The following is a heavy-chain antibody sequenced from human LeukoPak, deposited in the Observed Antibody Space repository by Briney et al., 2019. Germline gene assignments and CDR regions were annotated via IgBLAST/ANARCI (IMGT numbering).Heavy chain of an antibody. CDR1: GFSFSTYS. CDR2: IYSSVT. J-gene: IGHJ4*02. CDR3: ARRAGAYSHPYDY. Sequence: GGSLRLSCAASGFSFSTYSMSWVRQAPGKGLEWVSFIYSSVTHYSDSVKGRFTISRDNSKNTLFLQMNSLRAEDTAVYYCARRAGAYSHPYDYWGQGTLVTVSS. D-gene: IGHD4/OR15-4a*01. V-gene: IGHV3-53*01.